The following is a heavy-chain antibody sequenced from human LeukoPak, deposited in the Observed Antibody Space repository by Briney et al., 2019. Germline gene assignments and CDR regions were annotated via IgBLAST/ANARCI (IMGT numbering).Heavy chain of an antibody. CDR2: ISDDGSYA. Sequence: PGGSLRLSCAASGLTYRHYYISWVRQAPGKGLEWISYISDDGSYANYADSVRGRFTISRDNAKNSLFLQMNSLRVEDTAVYYCARPMGRGRGGHFDYWGEGTLVTVSS. D-gene: IGHD1-26*01. J-gene: IGHJ4*02. V-gene: IGHV3-11*03. CDR1: GLTYRHYY. CDR3: ARPMGRGRGGHFDY.